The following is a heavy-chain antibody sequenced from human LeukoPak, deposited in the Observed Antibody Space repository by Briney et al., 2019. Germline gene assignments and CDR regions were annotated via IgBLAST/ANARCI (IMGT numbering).Heavy chain of an antibody. D-gene: IGHD3-10*01. V-gene: IGHV4-4*07. CDR2: IYTVGST. CDR3: ARDSGGYGPHDAFDI. Sequence: SETLSLTCTVSGGSISSYYWSWIRQPAGKGLEWIGRIYTVGSTTTYNPSLKSRVTMSVDTSKNQFSLKLSSVTAADTAVYYCARDSGGYGPHDAFDIWGQGTMVTVSS. CDR1: GGSISSYY. J-gene: IGHJ3*02.